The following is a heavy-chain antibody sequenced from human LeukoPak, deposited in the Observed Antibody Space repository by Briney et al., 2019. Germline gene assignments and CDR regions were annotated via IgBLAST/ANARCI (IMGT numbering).Heavy chain of an antibody. CDR3: AKFCSGGSCHSDY. Sequence: GESLKISCAASGFTFSSYAMSWVRQAPGKGLEWVSAISGSGGSTYYADSVKGRFTISRDNSKNTLYLQMNSLRAEDTAVYYCAKFCSGGSCHSDYWGQGTLVTVSS. J-gene: IGHJ4*02. CDR2: ISGSGGST. V-gene: IGHV3-23*01. CDR1: GFTFSSYA. D-gene: IGHD2-15*01.